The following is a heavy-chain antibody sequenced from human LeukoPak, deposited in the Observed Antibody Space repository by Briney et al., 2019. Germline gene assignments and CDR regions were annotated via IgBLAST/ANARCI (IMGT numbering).Heavy chain of an antibody. CDR1: GGTFSSYA. D-gene: IGHD2-2*01. CDR2: IIPIFGTA. CDR3: AKGYCSSTSCYPFDY. V-gene: IGHV1-69*05. J-gene: IGHJ4*02. Sequence: SVKVSCKASGGTFSSYAISWVRQAPGQGLEWMGGIIPIFGTANYAQKFQGRVTITTDESTSTAYMELSGLRSEDTAVYYCAKGYCSSTSCYPFDYWGQGTLVTVSS.